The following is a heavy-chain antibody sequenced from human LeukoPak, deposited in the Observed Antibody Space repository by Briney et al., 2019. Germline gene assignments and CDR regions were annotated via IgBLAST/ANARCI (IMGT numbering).Heavy chain of an antibody. J-gene: IGHJ4*02. Sequence: ASVRVSCKASGYTFTSYAMHWVRQAPGQRLEWMGWINAGNGNTKYSQEFQGRVTITRDTSASTAYMELSSLRSEDMAVYYCARVVKYRSGPLTDLLPYYFDYWGQGTLVTVSS. D-gene: IGHD6-19*01. V-gene: IGHV1-3*03. CDR2: INAGNGNT. CDR3: ARVVKYRSGPLTDLLPYYFDY. CDR1: GYTFTSYA.